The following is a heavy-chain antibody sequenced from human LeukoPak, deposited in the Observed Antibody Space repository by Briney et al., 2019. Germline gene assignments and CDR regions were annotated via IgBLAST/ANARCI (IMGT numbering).Heavy chain of an antibody. CDR1: GITFRSYW. CDR3: AGDYRDPMYAFDY. J-gene: IGHJ4*02. CDR2: INTDGSNT. D-gene: IGHD4-17*01. V-gene: IGHV3-74*01. Sequence: GGSLRLSCAASGITFRSYWMHWVRQAPGKRLVWVSRINTDGSNTSYADSVKGRFTISRDNTKNTLYLQMNSLRAEDTAVYYCAGDYRDPMYAFDYWGQGTLVTVSS.